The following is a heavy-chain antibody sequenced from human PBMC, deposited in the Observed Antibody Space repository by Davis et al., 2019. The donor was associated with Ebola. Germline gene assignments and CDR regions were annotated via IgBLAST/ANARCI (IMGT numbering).Heavy chain of an antibody. CDR3: AKSGLSFGVVKYHYGMDV. J-gene: IGHJ6*04. D-gene: IGHD3-3*01. Sequence: GESLKISCAASGFTFSSYAMTWVRQAPGKGLEWVSGISGSGGSTYYADSVMGRFTISRDNSKNTLYLQMNSLRAEDTAVYYCAKSGLSFGVVKYHYGMDVWGKGTTVTVSS. CDR2: ISGSGGST. V-gene: IGHV3-23*01. CDR1: GFTFSSYA.